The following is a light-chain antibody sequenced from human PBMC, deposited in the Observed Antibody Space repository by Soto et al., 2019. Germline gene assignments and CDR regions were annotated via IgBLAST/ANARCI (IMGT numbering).Light chain of an antibody. CDR1: QSVSSSY. J-gene: IGKJ1*01. V-gene: IGKV3-20*01. CDR3: KQYGSSRT. CDR2: GAS. Sequence: ERVLTQLPAASSLSQIERANLSCRASQSVSSSYVAWYQHKPGQATRILIYGASSRATGIPDKFSGSGSGTDFTLTISRLEPEDFSVYYCKQYGSSRTFGQGTKVDIK.